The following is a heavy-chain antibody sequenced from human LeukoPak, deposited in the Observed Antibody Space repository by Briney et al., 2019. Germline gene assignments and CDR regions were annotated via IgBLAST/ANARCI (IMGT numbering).Heavy chain of an antibody. Sequence: SVKVSCKASGGTFSSYDISWVRQAPGQGLEWMGRIIPTLGIANYAQKLQGRVTITADKSTSTAYMELSSLRSEDTAVYYCARNGRGTYDYWGQGTLVTVSS. D-gene: IGHD3-16*01. CDR3: ARNGRGTYDY. CDR2: IIPTLGIA. J-gene: IGHJ4*02. V-gene: IGHV1-69*04. CDR1: GGTFSSYD.